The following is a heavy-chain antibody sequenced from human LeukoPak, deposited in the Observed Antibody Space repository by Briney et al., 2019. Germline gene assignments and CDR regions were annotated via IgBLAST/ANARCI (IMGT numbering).Heavy chain of an antibody. D-gene: IGHD1-26*01. Sequence: GGSLRLSCAASGFTFSSYSMNWVRQAPGKGLEWVSCISTSGDSMYYADSVKGRFTISRDNVKNSLFLQMNSLRAEDTAVYYCARGSGFVLDYWGQGTLVTVSS. V-gene: IGHV3-48*04. J-gene: IGHJ4*02. CDR1: GFTFSSYS. CDR3: ARGSGFVLDY. CDR2: ISTSGDSM.